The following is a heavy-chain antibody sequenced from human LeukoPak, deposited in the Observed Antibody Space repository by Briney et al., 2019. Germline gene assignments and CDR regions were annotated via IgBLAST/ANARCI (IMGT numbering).Heavy chain of an antibody. V-gene: IGHV3-23*01. CDR3: AKEYSGYDFDY. J-gene: IGHJ4*02. Sequence: PGGSLRLSCAASGFTLRSYDMSWVRQAPGKGLEWVAATSGSGVNSYYADSVRGRFTISRDNSQHTLYLQMDSLRAEDTALYYCAKEYSGYDFDYWGQGTLVTVSS. CDR2: TSGSGVNS. D-gene: IGHD5-12*01. CDR1: GFTLRSYD.